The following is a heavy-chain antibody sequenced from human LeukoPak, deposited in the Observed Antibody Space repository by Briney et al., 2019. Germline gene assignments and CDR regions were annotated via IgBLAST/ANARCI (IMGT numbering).Heavy chain of an antibody. CDR2: ISDSGGST. CDR1: GFTFSSYA. Sequence: PGGSLRLSCAASGFTFSSYAMSWVRQAPGKGLEWVSAISDSGGSTYYADSVKGRFTISRDNSKSTLFLQMNSLRADDTAVYYCAKGGYCSSTTCSNTPFDYWGQGTLVTVSP. D-gene: IGHD2-2*01. J-gene: IGHJ4*02. CDR3: AKGGYCSSTTCSNTPFDY. V-gene: IGHV3-23*01.